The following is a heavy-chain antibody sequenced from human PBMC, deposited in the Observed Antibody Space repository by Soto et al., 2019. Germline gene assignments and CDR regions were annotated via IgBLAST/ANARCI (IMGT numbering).Heavy chain of an antibody. CDR1: GGTFSSYA. J-gene: IGHJ4*02. CDR2: IIPIFGTA. V-gene: IGHV1-69*13. CDR3: ARDPSYGDYVGY. D-gene: IGHD4-17*01. Sequence: SVKVSCKASGGTFSSYAISWVRQAPGQGLEWMGGIIPIFGTANYAQKFQGRVTITADESTSTAYMELSSLRSEDTAVYYCARDPSYGDYVGYWGQGTLVTVSS.